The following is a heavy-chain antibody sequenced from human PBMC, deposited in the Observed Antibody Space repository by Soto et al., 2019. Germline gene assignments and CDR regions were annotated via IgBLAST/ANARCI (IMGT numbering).Heavy chain of an antibody. Sequence: QGQLLQSGAEVKKPGASVKVSCKTSGYSFTDYQLHWVRQAPGQGLECMGWVVPNGGGSNSAQKFQGSVTMTWATSITTAYLDLPRLTTNDTATYFCATWVDYGDFEGFDFWGQGTLVTVSS. CDR2: VVPNGGGS. CDR3: ATWVDYGDFEGFDF. D-gene: IGHD4-17*01. J-gene: IGHJ4*02. V-gene: IGHV1-2*04. CDR1: GYSFTDYQ.